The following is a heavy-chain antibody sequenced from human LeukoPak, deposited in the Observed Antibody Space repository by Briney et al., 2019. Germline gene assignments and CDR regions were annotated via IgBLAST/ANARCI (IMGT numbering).Heavy chain of an antibody. V-gene: IGHV4-39*01. J-gene: IGHJ6*03. CDR2: IYYSGST. D-gene: IGHD1-14*01. Sequence: TSETLSLTCTVSGGSISSSSYYWGWIRQPPGKGLEWIGSIYYSGSTYYNPSLKSRVTISVDTSKNQFSLKLSSVTAADTAVYYCARRASEGNYYYYYYMDVWGKGTTVTVSS. CDR3: ARRASEGNYYYYYYMDV. CDR1: GGSISSSSYY.